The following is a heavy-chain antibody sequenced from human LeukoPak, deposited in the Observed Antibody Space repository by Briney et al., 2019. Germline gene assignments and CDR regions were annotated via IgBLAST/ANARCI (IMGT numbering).Heavy chain of an antibody. Sequence: GGSLRLSCVASGFTFSSYAMSWVRQAPGKGLEWVSSISGSGSSTYYADSVKGRFTISRDNSKNTLYLQMNSLRAEDTAVYYCAKGGALWFGELFDHWGQGTLVTVSS. D-gene: IGHD3-10*01. J-gene: IGHJ4*02. CDR1: GFTFSSYA. CDR3: AKGGALWFGELFDH. V-gene: IGHV3-23*01. CDR2: ISGSGSST.